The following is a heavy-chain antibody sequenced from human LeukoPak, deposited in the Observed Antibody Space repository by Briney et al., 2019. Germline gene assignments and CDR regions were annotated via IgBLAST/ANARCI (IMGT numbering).Heavy chain of an antibody. CDR1: GGSISSDC. CDR3: ATSVDY. V-gene: IGHV4-4*09. CDR2: IYNSWTT. J-gene: IGHJ4*02. Sequence: SETLSLTCTVSGGSISSDCWSWIRQPPGKGLEWVGYIYNSWTTNYNPSLKSRVTISVDMPKNQFSLKLTSVTAADTAVYYCATSVDYWGQGTLVTVSS.